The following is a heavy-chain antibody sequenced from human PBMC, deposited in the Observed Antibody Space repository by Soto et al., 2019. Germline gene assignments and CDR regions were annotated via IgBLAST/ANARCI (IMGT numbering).Heavy chain of an antibody. CDR3: ARDTGGVAVSGPKGYAFDI. Sequence: GGSLRLSCAASGFTVSSNYMSWVRQAPGKGLEWVSVIYSGGSTYYADSAKGRFTISRDNSKNTLYLQMNSLRAEDTAVYYCARDTGGVAVSGPKGYAFDISGQGTMVIVSS. CDR2: IYSGGST. CDR1: GFTVSSNY. J-gene: IGHJ3*02. D-gene: IGHD6-19*01. V-gene: IGHV3-66*01.